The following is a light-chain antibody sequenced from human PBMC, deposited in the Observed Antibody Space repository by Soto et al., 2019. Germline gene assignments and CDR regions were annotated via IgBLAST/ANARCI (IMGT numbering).Light chain of an antibody. J-gene: IGKJ2*01. CDR2: GAS. V-gene: IGKV3-15*01. Sequence: EIVMTQSPATLSVSPGERATLSCRASQSVSSNLAWYLQKPGQAPRLLISGASTRATGIPARFSGSGSGTEFTLTISSLQSEDFAVYYCQQYNNWPYTFGQGTKLEIK. CDR1: QSVSSN. CDR3: QQYNNWPYT.